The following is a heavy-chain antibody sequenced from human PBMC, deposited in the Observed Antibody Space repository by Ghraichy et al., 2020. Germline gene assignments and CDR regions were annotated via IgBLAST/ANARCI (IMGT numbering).Heavy chain of an antibody. J-gene: IGHJ5*02. Sequence: ASVKVSCKASGYTFTSYGISWVRQAPGQGLEWMGWISAYNGNTNYAQKLQGRVTMTTDTSTSTAYMELRSLRSDDTAVYYCARDSGIAVAGLNPWFDPWGQGTLVTVSS. CDR2: ISAYNGNT. V-gene: IGHV1-18*01. D-gene: IGHD6-19*01. CDR3: ARDSGIAVAGLNPWFDP. CDR1: GYTFTSYG.